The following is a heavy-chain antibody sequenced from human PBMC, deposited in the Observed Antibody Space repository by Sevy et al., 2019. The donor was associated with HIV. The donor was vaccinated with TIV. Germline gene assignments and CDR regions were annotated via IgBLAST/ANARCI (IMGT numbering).Heavy chain of an antibody. Sequence: GGSLRLSCAASGFTFSSYGMHWVRQAPGKGLEWVAVISYDGSNKYYADSVKGRFTISRDNSENTLYLQMNSLRAEDTAVYYCAKDRSYYNYYYYYGMDVWGQGTTVTVSS. CDR3: AKDRSYYNYYYYYGMDV. CDR2: ISYDGSNK. D-gene: IGHD3-10*01. CDR1: GFTFSSYG. V-gene: IGHV3-30*18. J-gene: IGHJ6*02.